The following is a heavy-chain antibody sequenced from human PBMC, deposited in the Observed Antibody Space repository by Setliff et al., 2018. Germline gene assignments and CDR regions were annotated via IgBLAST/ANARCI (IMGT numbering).Heavy chain of an antibody. J-gene: IGHJ4*02. V-gene: IGHV4-59*01. Sequence: KPSETLSLTCTVSGGSISSYYWNWIRQPPGKGLEWIGYIHYSGSPNYHPSLKSRVSTSVDTSQNQISLKLTSVTTADTAVYYCALSDHYPFYYDYWGLGTLVTVSS. D-gene: IGHD3-3*01. CDR2: IHYSGSP. CDR3: ALSDHYPFYYDY. CDR1: GGSISSYY.